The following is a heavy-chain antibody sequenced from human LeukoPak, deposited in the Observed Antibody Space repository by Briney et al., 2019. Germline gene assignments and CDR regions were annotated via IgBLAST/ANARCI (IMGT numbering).Heavy chain of an antibody. J-gene: IGHJ4*02. CDR1: GFTVSSNY. Sequence: GGSLRLSCAASGFTVSSNYMSWVRQAPGKGLEWVSVIYSGGSTYYADSVKGRFTISRDNSKNTLYLQMNSLRAEDTAVYYCARDSRTQRWEAFDYLGQGTLVTVSS. D-gene: IGHD1-26*01. CDR2: IYSGGST. CDR3: ARDSRTQRWEAFDY. V-gene: IGHV3-53*01.